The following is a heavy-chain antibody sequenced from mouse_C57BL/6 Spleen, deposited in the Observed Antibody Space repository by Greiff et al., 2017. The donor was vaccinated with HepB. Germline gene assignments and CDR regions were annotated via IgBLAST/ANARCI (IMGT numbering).Heavy chain of an antibody. J-gene: IGHJ4*01. CDR3: TTQDYYAMDY. CDR1: GFNIKDDY. Sequence: VQLQQSGAELVRPGASVKLSCTASGFNIKDDYMHWVKQRPEQGLEWIGWIDPENGDTESASKFQGKATITADTSSNTAYLQLSSLTSEDTAVYYCTTQDYYAMDYWGQGTSVTVSS. CDR2: IDPENGDT. V-gene: IGHV14-4*01.